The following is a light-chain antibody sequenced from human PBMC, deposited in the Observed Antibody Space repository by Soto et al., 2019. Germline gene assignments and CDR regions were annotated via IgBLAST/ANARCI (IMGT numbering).Light chain of an antibody. CDR2: AAS. J-gene: IGKJ1*01. Sequence: IQMAQSPTTLSAFVGDRDTITCRASQSISSWLAWYQQKPGKAPNLLVYAASSVESGVPSRFSGSASGTDFTLTISRLEPEDFAVYHCQQYDSSPRTFGQGTKVDIK. V-gene: IGKV1-5*01. CDR3: QQYDSSPRT. CDR1: QSISSW.